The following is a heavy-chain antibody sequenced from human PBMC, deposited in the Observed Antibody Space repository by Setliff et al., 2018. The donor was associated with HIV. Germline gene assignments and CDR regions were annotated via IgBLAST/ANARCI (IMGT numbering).Heavy chain of an antibody. CDR2: IYYSGST. D-gene: IGHD5-12*01. CDR1: GGSISSYY. Sequence: SETLSLTCTVSGGSISSYYWSWIRQPPGKGLEWIGYIYYSGSTNYNPSLKSRVTISVDTSKNQFSLKLSSVTAADMAVYYCARGRKRDGYNFYYYYMDVWDKGTTVTVSS. V-gene: IGHV4-59*12. CDR3: ARGRKRDGYNFYYYYMDV. J-gene: IGHJ6*03.